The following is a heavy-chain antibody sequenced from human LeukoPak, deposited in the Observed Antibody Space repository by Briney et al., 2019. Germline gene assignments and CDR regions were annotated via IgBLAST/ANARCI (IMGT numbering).Heavy chain of an antibody. D-gene: IGHD5-24*01. J-gene: IGHJ4*02. CDR1: GFTFSSYS. Sequence: GGSLRLSCAASGFTFSSYSMNWVRQAPGKGLEWVSSISSSSSYIHYADSVKGRFTISRDNAKNSLYLQMNSLRAEDTAVYYCANNVEMATFDYWGQGTLVTVSS. CDR2: ISSSSSYI. CDR3: ANNVEMATFDY. V-gene: IGHV3-21*01.